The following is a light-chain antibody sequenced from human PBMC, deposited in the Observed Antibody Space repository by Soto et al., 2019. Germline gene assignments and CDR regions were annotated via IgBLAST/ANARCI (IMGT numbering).Light chain of an antibody. J-gene: IGKJ5*01. V-gene: IGKV1-39*01. CDR2: DAS. Sequence: DIQLTQSPSLLSASVGDRVTITCQASQDVSNYLNWYQQKLGKAPKLLIYDASNLETGVPSRFSGSGSGTDFTLTISSLQPEDFATYYCQQSYSTPISFGQGTRLEIK. CDR1: QDVSNY. CDR3: QQSYSTPIS.